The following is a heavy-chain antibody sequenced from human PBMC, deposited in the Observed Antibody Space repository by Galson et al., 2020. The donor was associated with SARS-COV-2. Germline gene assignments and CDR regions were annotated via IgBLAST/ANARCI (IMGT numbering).Heavy chain of an antibody. J-gene: IGHJ4*02. CDR1: GFTFSSYG. CDR3: AREGQWERGGGFDY. Sequence: GGSLRLSCAASGFTFSSYGMHWVRQAPGKGLEWVAVRWYDGRNKYYADSVKGRFTISRDNSKNTLYLQMNSLRAEDTAVYYCAREGQWERGGGFDYWGQGTLVTVSS. D-gene: IGHD1-1*01. V-gene: IGHV3-33*01. CDR2: RWYDGRNK.